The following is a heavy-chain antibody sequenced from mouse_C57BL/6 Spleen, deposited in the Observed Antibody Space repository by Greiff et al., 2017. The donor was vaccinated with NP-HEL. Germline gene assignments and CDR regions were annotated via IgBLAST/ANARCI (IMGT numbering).Heavy chain of an antibody. Sequence: EVQLQQSGPELVKPGASVKIPCKASGYTFTDYNMDWVKQSHGKSLEWIGDMNPNNGGTIYNQKFKGKATLTVDKSSSTAYMELRSLTSEDTAVVCDARVGLLLRARVYFDYRGQGTTLTVSA. CDR2: MNPNNGGT. CDR3: ARVGLLLRARVYFDY. J-gene: IGHJ2*01. D-gene: IGHD1-1*01. CDR1: GYTFTDYN. V-gene: IGHV1-18*01.